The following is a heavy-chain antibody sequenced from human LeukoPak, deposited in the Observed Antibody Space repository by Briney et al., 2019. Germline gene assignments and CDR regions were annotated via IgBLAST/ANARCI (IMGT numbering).Heavy chain of an antibody. CDR3: ARHTYSSGPYDY. J-gene: IGHJ4*02. CDR1: GGSISSNY. D-gene: IGHD6-19*01. V-gene: IGHV4-59*08. CDR2: IYYSGST. Sequence: PSETLSLTCTVSGGSISSNYWSWIRQPPGKGLEWIGYIYYSGSTNYNPSLKSRVTISVDTSKNQFSLKLSSVTAADTAVYYCARHTYSSGPYDYWGQGSLVTVSS.